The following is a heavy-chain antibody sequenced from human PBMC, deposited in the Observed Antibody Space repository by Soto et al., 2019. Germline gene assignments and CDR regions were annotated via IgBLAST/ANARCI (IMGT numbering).Heavy chain of an antibody. Sequence: QVQLQESGPGLVKPSETLSLTCTVSGVSISSNYWSWIRQPPGKGLECIGYIYYSGSTNYNPSLKRRVAGSVDTSKNLFSLMVSSVTAPDTAVYYCARFSLYSDLWGRGDLVTVS. D-gene: IGHD3-3*02. CDR1: GVSISSNY. V-gene: IGHV4-59*08. CDR3: ARFSLYSDL. J-gene: IGHJ2*01. CDR2: IYYSGST.